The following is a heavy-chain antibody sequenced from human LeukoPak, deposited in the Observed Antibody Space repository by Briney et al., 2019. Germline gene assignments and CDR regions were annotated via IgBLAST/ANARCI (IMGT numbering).Heavy chain of an antibody. J-gene: IGHJ3*02. V-gene: IGHV3-30*04. CDR2: ISYDGSNK. CDR1: GFTFSSYA. CDR3: ARAEVGATRTFDI. Sequence: GGSLRLSCAASGFTFSSYAMHWVRQAPGKGLEWVAVISYDGSNKYYADSVKGRFTISRDNSKNTLYLQMNSLRAEDTAVYYCARAEVGATRTFDIWGQGTMVTVSS. D-gene: IGHD1-26*01.